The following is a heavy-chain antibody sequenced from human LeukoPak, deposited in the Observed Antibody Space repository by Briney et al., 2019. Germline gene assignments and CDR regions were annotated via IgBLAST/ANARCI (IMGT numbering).Heavy chain of an antibody. Sequence: SETLSLTCSVSGVSVNSRSFFWNWVRQPPGKGLEWIGSVYSTGNVYQSPSLQSRAAISVDASNNSSSLTLQSVTAADTAVYFCVRGAMVSKPGDFWGPGTLVIVSS. CDR3: VRGAMVSKPGDF. V-gene: IGHV4-39*02. CDR1: GVSVNSRSFF. D-gene: IGHD2-8*01. J-gene: IGHJ4*02. CDR2: VYSTGNV.